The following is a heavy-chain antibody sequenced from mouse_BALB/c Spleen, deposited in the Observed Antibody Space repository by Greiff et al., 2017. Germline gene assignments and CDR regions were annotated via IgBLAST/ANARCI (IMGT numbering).Heavy chain of an antibody. V-gene: IGHV3-6*02. CDR1: GYSITSGYY. CDR3: AREGIITTVFDY. J-gene: IGHJ2*01. CDR2: ISYDGSN. D-gene: IGHD1-1*01. Sequence: VQLQQSGPGLVKPSQSLSLTCSVTGYSITSGYYWNWIRQFPGNKLEWMGYISYDGSNNYNPSLKNRISITRDTSKNQFFLKLNSVTTEDTATYYCAREGIITTVFDYWGQGTTLTVSS.